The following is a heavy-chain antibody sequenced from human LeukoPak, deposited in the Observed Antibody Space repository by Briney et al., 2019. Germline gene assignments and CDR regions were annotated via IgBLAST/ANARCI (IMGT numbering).Heavy chain of an antibody. V-gene: IGHV4-59*01. Sequence: SETLSLTCTVSGGSISSYYCSWIRQPPGKGLEWIGYIYYSGSTNYNPSLKSRVTISVDTSKNQFSLKLSSVTAADTAVYYCARNSGYDYGGFDYWGQGTLVTVSS. CDR1: GGSISSYY. J-gene: IGHJ4*02. D-gene: IGHD5-12*01. CDR3: ARNSGYDYGGFDY. CDR2: IYYSGST.